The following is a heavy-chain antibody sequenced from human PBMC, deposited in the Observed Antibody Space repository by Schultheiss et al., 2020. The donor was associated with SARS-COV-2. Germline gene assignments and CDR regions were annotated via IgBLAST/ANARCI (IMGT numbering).Heavy chain of an antibody. CDR2: IKSKTDGGTT. D-gene: IGHD3-22*01. V-gene: IGHV3-15*01. Sequence: GGSLRLSCAASGFTFSSYAMSWVRQAPGKGLEWVGRIKSKTDGGTTDYAAPVKGRFTISRDDSKNTLYLQMNSLKTEDTAVYYCTTAPYYYDSSGKGLDAFDIWGQGTMVTVSS. J-gene: IGHJ3*02. CDR1: GFTFSSYA. CDR3: TTAPYYYDSSGKGLDAFDI.